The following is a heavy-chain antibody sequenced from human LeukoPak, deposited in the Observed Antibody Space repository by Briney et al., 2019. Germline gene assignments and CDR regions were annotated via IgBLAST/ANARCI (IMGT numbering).Heavy chain of an antibody. J-gene: IGHJ4*02. D-gene: IGHD3-22*01. CDR3: AKRGVVIRVILVGFHKEAYYFDS. V-gene: IGHV3-23*01. CDR2: ISDSGGRT. Sequence: PGGSLRLSCAVSGITLSNYGMSWVRQAPGKGLEWVAGISDSGGRTNYADSVKGRFTISRDSPKNTLYLQMNSLRTEDTAVYFCAKRGVVIRVILVGFHKEAYYFDSWGQGVLVTVSS. CDR1: GITLSNYG.